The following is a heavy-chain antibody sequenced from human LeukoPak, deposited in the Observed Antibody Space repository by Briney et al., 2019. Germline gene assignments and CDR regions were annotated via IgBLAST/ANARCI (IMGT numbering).Heavy chain of an antibody. CDR3: VSEAGYCAPVCVKTNWFDP. CDR1: GFPFRSHA. V-gene: IGHV3-23*01. D-gene: IGHD2-15*01. J-gene: IGHJ5*02. Sequence: GGSLSLSCAASGFPFRSHAMSWARQPPGEGVEWVAAISNGKTYYADSVRGRLAISRDDSTNTVYLHMNSLRDEDTALYHRVSEAGYCAPVCVKTNWFDPWGQGTLVTVSS. CDR2: ISNGKT.